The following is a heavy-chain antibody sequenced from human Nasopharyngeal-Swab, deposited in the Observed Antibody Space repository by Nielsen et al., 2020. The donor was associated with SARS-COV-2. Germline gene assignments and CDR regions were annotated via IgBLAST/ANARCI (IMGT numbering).Heavy chain of an antibody. CDR2: IYPGDSDT. CDR3: ARQPYYDFWSGHTAPEYNWFDP. V-gene: IGHV5-51*01. D-gene: IGHD3-3*01. J-gene: IGHJ5*02. Sequence: GESLKISCKGSGYSFTSYWIGWVRQMPGKGLEWMGIIYPGDSDTRYSPSFQGQVTISAAKSISTAYLQWSSLTASDTAMYYCARQPYYDFWSGHTAPEYNWFDPWGQGTLVTVSS. CDR1: GYSFTSYW.